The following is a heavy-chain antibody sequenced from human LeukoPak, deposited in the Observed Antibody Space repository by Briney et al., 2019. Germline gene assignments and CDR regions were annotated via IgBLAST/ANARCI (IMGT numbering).Heavy chain of an antibody. CDR3: ARDGGLYSGYDKRDYYYGMDV. CDR2: ISASGGDTNT. J-gene: IGHJ6*02. D-gene: IGHD5-12*01. Sequence: GGSLRLSCEASGFTFSTYAMSWVRRAPGKGLEWVSGISASGGDTNTKYAVSVKGRFTIPRDNSKNTLYLQMNSLRAEDTAVYYCARDGGLYSGYDKRDYYYGMDVWGQGTTVTVSS. CDR1: GFTFSTYA. V-gene: IGHV3-23*01.